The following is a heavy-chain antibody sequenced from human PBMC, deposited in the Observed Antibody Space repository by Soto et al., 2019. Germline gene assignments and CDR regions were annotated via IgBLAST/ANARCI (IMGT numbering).Heavy chain of an antibody. D-gene: IGHD3-3*01. Sequence: PGESLKISCKGSGYSFSNYWISWVRQMPGKGLEWMGRVDPSGYSTTDYSPSFQGDIIISVDKSIDTAYLQWSSLKASDTAMYYCAKIFGPTVDFWGQGTLVTVSS. CDR1: GYSFSNYW. J-gene: IGHJ4*02. CDR2: VDPSGYSTT. V-gene: IGHV5-10-1*01. CDR3: AKIFGPTVDF.